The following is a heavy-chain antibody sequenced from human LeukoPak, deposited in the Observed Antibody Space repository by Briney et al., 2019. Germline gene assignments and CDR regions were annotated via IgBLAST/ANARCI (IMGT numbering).Heavy chain of an antibody. CDR3: AKDSFATVTNWFDP. CDR1: GFTVSSRY. J-gene: IGHJ5*02. D-gene: IGHD4-17*01. V-gene: IGHV3-23*01. CDR2: ISGSGGST. Sequence: PGGSLRLSCAASGFTVSSRYMSWVRQAPGKGLEWVSAISGSGGSTYYADSVKGRFTISRDNSKNTLYLQMNSLRAEDTAVYYCAKDSFATVTNWFDPWGQGTLVTVSS.